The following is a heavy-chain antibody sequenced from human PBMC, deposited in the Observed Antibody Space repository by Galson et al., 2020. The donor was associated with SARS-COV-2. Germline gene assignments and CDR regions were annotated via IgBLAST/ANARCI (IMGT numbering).Heavy chain of an antibody. J-gene: IGHJ4*02. Sequence: ASETLSLTCTVSGGSITTRSHYWGCIRQAPGKGLEWLGNIYYSGDTYYNPSLNSRVTMSVDTSKNQYSLTLTSVTAADTAVYYCASSITYEYGNYYFDYWGQGILVTVSS. CDR2: IYYSGDT. D-gene: IGHD5-12*01. V-gene: IGHV4-39*01. CDR3: ASSITYEYGNYYFDY. CDR1: GGSITTRSHY.